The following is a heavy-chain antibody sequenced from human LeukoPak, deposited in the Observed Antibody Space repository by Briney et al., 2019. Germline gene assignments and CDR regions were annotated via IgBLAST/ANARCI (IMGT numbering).Heavy chain of an antibody. J-gene: IGHJ4*02. Sequence: QPGGSLRLSCAASGFVFSSNWMTWVRQAPGKGLECVANIKQDGGAKYYVDSVRGRFTISRDNANNSLFLQMNSLRAEDTSVYYCARGLRWVDYWGQGTLVTVSS. D-gene: IGHD4-23*01. V-gene: IGHV3-7*04. CDR2: IKQDGGAK. CDR3: ARGLRWVDY. CDR1: GFVFSSNW.